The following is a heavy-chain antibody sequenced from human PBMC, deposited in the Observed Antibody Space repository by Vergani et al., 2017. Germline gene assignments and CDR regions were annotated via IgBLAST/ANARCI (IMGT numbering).Heavy chain of an antibody. CDR1: GGSVSSGSYY. CDR3: AREVHYYDSSGFGFDY. Sequence: QVQLQESGPGLVKPSETLSLTCSVSGGSVSSGSYYWSWLRQPPGKGLEWIWYISYSWRTNYNPSLKSRVTISVDTSKSQFSLKLSAVTAADMAVYYWAREVHYYDSSGFGFDYWGQGTLVTVSS. V-gene: IGHV4-61*01. CDR2: ISYSWRT. J-gene: IGHJ4*02. D-gene: IGHD3-22*01.